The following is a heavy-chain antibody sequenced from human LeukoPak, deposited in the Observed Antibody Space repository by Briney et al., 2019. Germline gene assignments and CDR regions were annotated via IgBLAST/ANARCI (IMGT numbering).Heavy chain of an antibody. V-gene: IGHV4-59*01. Sequence: SETLSLTCTVSGGSFSSYYWSWIRQPPGKGLEWIGYIYYSGSTYYNPSLKSRVTISVDTSKNQFSLKLSSVTAADTAVYYCTRGSIAYYYMDVWGKGTTVTISS. J-gene: IGHJ6*03. CDR1: GGSFSSYY. CDR3: TRGSIAYYYMDV. D-gene: IGHD3-22*01. CDR2: IYYSGST.